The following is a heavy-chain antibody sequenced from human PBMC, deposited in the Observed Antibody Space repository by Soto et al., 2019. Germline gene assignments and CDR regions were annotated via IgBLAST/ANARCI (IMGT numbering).Heavy chain of an antibody. J-gene: IGHJ3*02. CDR3: ARGGGNTGSYYRHVLDI. V-gene: IGHV1-46*01. CDR1: GSTFTNYY. D-gene: IGHD1-26*01. Sequence: ASGKVSCKASGSTFTNYYMHWLREAAGQGRGWMGIINPSGGSTSYSQKFQGRVTMTRDTSTSTVYMELSSLRSEDMDVFYCARGGGNTGSYYRHVLDIWGQGTMVTVSS. CDR2: INPSGGST.